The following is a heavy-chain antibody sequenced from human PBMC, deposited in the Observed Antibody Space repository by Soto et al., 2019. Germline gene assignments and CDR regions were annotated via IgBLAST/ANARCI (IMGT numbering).Heavy chain of an antibody. CDR2: IYYSGST. Sequence: PSETLYLTCTVSGGSVSSGSYYWSWIRQPPGKGLEWIGYIYYSGSTNYNPSLKSRVTISVDTSKNQFSLKLSSVTAADTAVYYCARDRKLYGSYGIDYWGQGTLVTVSS. V-gene: IGHV4-61*01. J-gene: IGHJ4*02. CDR3: ARDRKLYGSYGIDY. D-gene: IGHD5-18*01. CDR1: GGSVSSGSYY.